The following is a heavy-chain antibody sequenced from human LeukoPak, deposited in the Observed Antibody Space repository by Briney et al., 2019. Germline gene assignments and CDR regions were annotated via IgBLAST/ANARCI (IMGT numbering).Heavy chain of an antibody. J-gene: IGHJ6*03. Sequence: TGGSLRLSCEASGFSFSGSSMNWVRQAPGKGLEWVSLISGSSSHIFYADSVKGRFTISRDNAKNSLYLQMNSLRGEDTAVYYCAGPPPRGVADYYYYQMDVWGKGTTVTVSS. CDR1: GFSFSGSS. CDR2: ISGSSSHI. V-gene: IGHV3-21*01. D-gene: IGHD3-10*01. CDR3: AGPPPRGVADYYYYQMDV.